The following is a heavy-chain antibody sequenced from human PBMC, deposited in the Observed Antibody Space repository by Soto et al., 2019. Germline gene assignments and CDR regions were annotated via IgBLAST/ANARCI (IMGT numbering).Heavy chain of an antibody. J-gene: IGHJ6*02. D-gene: IGHD6-6*01. V-gene: IGHV3-13*01. Sequence: GGSLRLSCAVSGFTVSSKYMSWVRQAPGKGLEWVSAIGTAGDTYYPGSVKGRFTISRENAKNSLYLQMNSLRAEDTAVYYCARSFGEPLVFGMHVWGQGTTVTAP. CDR2: IGTAGDT. CDR3: ARSFGEPLVFGMHV. CDR1: GFTVSSKY.